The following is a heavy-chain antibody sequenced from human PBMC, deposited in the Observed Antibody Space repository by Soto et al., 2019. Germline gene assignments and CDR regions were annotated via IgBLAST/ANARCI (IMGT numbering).Heavy chain of an antibody. CDR3: ARDRPDYGGNSNFDY. V-gene: IGHV4-31*03. D-gene: IGHD4-17*01. J-gene: IGHJ4*02. CDR1: GGSISSGGYY. CDR2: IYYSGST. Sequence: QVQLQESGPGLVKPSQTLSLTCTVSGGSISSGGYYWSWIRQHPGKGLEWIGYIYYSGSTYYNPSLKSRVTISVDTSKNQFSLKLSSVTAADTAVYYCARDRPDYGGNSNFDYWGQGTLVTVSS.